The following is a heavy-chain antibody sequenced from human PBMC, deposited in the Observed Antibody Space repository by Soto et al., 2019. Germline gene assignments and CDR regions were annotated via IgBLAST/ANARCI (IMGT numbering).Heavy chain of an antibody. D-gene: IGHD2-2*02. J-gene: IGHJ6*02. V-gene: IGHV1-18*04. CDR1: GYTSTSYG. CDR3: ARDRDIVVVPAAISNYYYGMDV. CDR2: ISAYNGNT. Sequence: QVQLVQSGAEVKKPGASVKVSCKASGYTSTSYGISWVRQAPGQGLEWMGWISAYNGNTNYAQKRQGRVTMTTDTSTSRAYMELRSLRSDDTAVYYCARDRDIVVVPAAISNYYYGMDVWGQGTTVTVSS.